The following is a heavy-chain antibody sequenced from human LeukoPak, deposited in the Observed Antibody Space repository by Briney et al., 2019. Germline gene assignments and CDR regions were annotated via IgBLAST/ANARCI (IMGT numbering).Heavy chain of an antibody. D-gene: IGHD3/OR15-3a*01. J-gene: IGHJ4*02. CDR3: GTHAGRTGSDD. CDR1: GFIFSGYY. V-gene: IGHV3-11*01. Sequence: GGSLRLSCATSGFIFSGYYMSWIRQAPGKGLEWVSYISGSGSDISYADSVKGRFTISRDNAKASLYLQMNSLRAEDTAVYYCGTHAGRTGSDDWGQGTLVTVSS. CDR2: ISGSGSDI.